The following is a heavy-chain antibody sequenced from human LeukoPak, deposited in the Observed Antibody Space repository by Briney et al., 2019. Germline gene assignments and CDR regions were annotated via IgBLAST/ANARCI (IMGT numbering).Heavy chain of an antibody. Sequence: GGSLRLSCAASGFTFSSYGMHWVRQAPGKGLELVSSISGTSSYIYYADSAEGRFTISRDNAKNSLYLQMNSLRAEDTAVYYCVSSPRVAAQDVWGKGTTVTVSS. D-gene: IGHD6-6*01. J-gene: IGHJ6*04. V-gene: IGHV3-21*01. CDR3: VSSPRVAAQDV. CDR2: ISGTSSYI. CDR1: GFTFSSYG.